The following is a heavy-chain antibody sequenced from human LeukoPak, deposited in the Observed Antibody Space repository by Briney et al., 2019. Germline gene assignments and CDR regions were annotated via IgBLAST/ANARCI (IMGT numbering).Heavy chain of an antibody. CDR2: VNPISGDT. CDR3: SRGPRFDP. J-gene: IGHJ5*02. CDR1: GYSFNIYE. Sequence: ASVKVSCKTSGYSFNIYEINWVRQATGQGLEWMGWVNPISGDTDYAQKFQGRLTMTRNTSISTAYMELSGLRLEDTAVYYCSRGPRFDPWGQGTQVTVSS. V-gene: IGHV1-8*01.